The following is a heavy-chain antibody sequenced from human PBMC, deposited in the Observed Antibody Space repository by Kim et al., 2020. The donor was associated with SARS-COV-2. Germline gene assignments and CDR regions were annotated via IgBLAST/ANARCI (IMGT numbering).Heavy chain of an antibody. V-gene: IGHV4-59*08. J-gene: IGHJ4*02. CDR3: ARHIDYYGSGTYDY. CDR2: IYYSGST. D-gene: IGHD3-10*01. CDR1: GGSINNYY. Sequence: SETLSLTCTVSGGSINNYYWSWIRQPPGKGLEWIGFIYYSGSTNYNPSLKSRVTILVDTSKNQLSLKLSSVTAADTAVYYCARHIDYYGSGTYDYWGQGTLVTVSS.